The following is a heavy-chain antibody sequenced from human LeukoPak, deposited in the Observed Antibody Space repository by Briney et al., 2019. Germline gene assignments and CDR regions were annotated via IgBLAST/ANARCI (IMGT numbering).Heavy chain of an antibody. Sequence: PSQTLSLTCTVSGGSISSGDYYWSWIRQPPGKGPEWIGYIYYSGSTYYNPSLKSRVTISVDTSKNQFSLKLSSVTAADTAVYYCARDPGPVAVTKVDAFDIWGQGTMVTVSS. J-gene: IGHJ3*02. CDR3: ARDPGPVAVTKVDAFDI. D-gene: IGHD2-21*02. CDR2: IYYSGST. V-gene: IGHV4-30-4*01. CDR1: GGSISSGDYY.